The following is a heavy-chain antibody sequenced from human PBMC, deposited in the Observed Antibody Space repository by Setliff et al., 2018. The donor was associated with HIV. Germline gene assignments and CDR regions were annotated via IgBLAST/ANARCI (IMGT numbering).Heavy chain of an antibody. CDR2: INIRNGNT. CDR1: GYSFTSSG. CDR3: ARVARASVTTPFDY. D-gene: IGHD4-17*01. V-gene: IGHV1-18*01. Sequence: ASVKVSCKASGYSFTSSGVSWVRQAPGQGLEWMGWINIRNGNTNYAQKFQGRVTMTTDTSTSTAYMGLRSLRSDDTAVYYCARVARASVTTPFDYWGQGTLVTVSS. J-gene: IGHJ4*02.